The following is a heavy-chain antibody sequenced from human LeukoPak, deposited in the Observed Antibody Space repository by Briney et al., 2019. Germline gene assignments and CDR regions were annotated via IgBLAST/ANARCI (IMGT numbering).Heavy chain of an antibody. J-gene: IGHJ4*02. Sequence: PGGSLRLSCAASGFTFSSYAVMWVRQTPGKGLEWVSSISGNGAVTFYANSVKGRFTISRDNSKNTLYLQMNSLRAEDTAVYYCASLNYAVDYWGQGTLVTVSS. CDR3: ASLNYAVDY. V-gene: IGHV3-23*01. CDR1: GFTFSSYA. D-gene: IGHD2-2*01. CDR2: ISGNGAVT.